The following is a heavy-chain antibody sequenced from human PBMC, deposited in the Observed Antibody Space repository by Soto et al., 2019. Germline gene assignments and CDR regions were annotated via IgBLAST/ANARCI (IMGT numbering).Heavy chain of an antibody. CDR2: FDPEDGET. J-gene: IGHJ5*02. CDR3: AIQGQVVSIQSSAINWFDP. Sequence: ASVKVSCKVSGYTLTELSMHWVRQAPGKGLEWMGGFDPEDGETIYAQKFQGRVTMTEDTSTDTAYMELSSLRSEDTAVYYCAIQGQVVSIQSSAINWFDPWGQGTLVTVSS. D-gene: IGHD3-3*01. V-gene: IGHV1-24*01. CDR1: GYTLTELS.